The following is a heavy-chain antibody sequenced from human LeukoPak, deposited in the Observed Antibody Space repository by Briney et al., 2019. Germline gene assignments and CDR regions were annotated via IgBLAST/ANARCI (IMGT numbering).Heavy chain of an antibody. CDR1: GLTFSSYA. D-gene: IGHD6-13*01. CDR2: ISGSGGST. J-gene: IGHJ5*02. Sequence: GGSLRLSCEASGLTFSSYAMSWVRQAPGKGLEWVSGISGSGGSTYYADSVKGRFTISRDNCKNTLYLQMNSLRAEDTAVYYCAKDSGSWYGGRGDWFDPWGQGTLVTVSS. CDR3: AKDSGSWYGGRGDWFDP. V-gene: IGHV3-23*01.